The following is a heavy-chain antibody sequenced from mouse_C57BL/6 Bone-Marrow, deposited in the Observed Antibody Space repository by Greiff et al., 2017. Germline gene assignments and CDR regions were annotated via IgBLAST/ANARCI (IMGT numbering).Heavy chain of an antibody. CDR1: GYTFTSYW. D-gene: IGHD1-1*01. V-gene: IGHV1-5*01. J-gene: IGHJ3*01. CDR2: IYPGNSDT. CDR3: TRFITTVVEGAWFAY. Sequence: VQLQQSGTVLARPGASVKMSCKTSGYTFTSYWMRWVKQRPGQGLEWIGAIYPGNSDTSYNQKFKGKAKLTAVTSASTAYMELSSLTNEDSAVYYCTRFITTVVEGAWFAYWGQGTLVTVSA.